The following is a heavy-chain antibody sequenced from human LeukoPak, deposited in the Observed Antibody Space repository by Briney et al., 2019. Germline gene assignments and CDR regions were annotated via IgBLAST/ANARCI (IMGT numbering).Heavy chain of an antibody. D-gene: IGHD2-15*01. CDR2: ISYDGSNK. CDR1: GFTFSSHG. Sequence: GGSLRLSCAASGFTFSSHGMHWVRQAPGKGLEWVAVISYDGSNKYHADSVKGRFTISRDNSKNTLYLQMNSLRAEDTAVYYCAKVRPEYCSGGSCYHFDFFDAFDIWGQGTMVTVSS. J-gene: IGHJ3*02. V-gene: IGHV3-30*18. CDR3: AKVRPEYCSGGSCYHFDFFDAFDI.